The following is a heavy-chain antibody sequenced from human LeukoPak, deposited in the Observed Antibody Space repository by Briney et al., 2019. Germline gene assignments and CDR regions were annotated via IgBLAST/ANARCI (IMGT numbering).Heavy chain of an antibody. CDR3: ARTVVVVDGRYYFDY. CDR2: ISSSSSYT. Sequence: PGGSLILSCAASGFTFSDYYMSWIRQAPGKGLEWVSYISSSSSYTNYADSVKGRFTISRDNAKNSLYLQMNSLRAEDTAVYYCARTVVVVDGRYYFDYWGQGTLVTVSS. D-gene: IGHD3-22*01. CDR1: GFTFSDYY. J-gene: IGHJ4*02. V-gene: IGHV3-11*06.